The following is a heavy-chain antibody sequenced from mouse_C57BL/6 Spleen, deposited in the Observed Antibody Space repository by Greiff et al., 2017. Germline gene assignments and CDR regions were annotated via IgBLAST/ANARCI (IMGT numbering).Heavy chain of an antibody. CDR1: GYTFTSYW. V-gene: IGHV1-61*01. J-gene: IGHJ1*03. CDR3: ARRGDGYLWYFDV. Sequence: QVQLQQPGAELVRPGSSVKLSCKASGYTFTSYWMDWVKQRPGQGLEWIGNIYPSDSETHYNQKFKDKATLTVDKSSSTAYMQLSSLASEDSAVYDCARRGDGYLWYFDVWGTGTTVTVSS. D-gene: IGHD2-3*01. CDR2: IYPSDSET.